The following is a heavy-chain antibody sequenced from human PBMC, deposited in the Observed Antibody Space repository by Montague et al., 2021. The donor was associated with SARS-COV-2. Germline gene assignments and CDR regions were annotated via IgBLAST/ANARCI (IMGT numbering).Heavy chain of an antibody. CDR3: ARIRYDILTGYQTLFDY. V-gene: IGHV2-70*11. D-gene: IGHD3-9*01. CDR1: GFSLSTSGMC. Sequence: ALVKPTQTLTLTCTSSGFSLSTSGMCVSWIRQPPGKALEWLARIDWDDDKYYSTSLKTRLTISKDTSKNQVVLTMTNMDPVDTATYYCARIRYDILTGYQTLFDYWGQGTLVTVSS. J-gene: IGHJ4*02. CDR2: IDWDDDK.